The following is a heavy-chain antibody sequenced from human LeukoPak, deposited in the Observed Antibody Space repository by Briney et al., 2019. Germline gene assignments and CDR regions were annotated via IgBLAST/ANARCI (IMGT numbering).Heavy chain of an antibody. D-gene: IGHD5-24*01. V-gene: IGHV3-30*03. Sequence: GGSLRLSCAASGFTFSSYGMHWVRQAPGKGLEWVAVISYDGSNKYYADSVKGRFTISGDNAKNSLYLQMISLRAEDTAVYYCARLYRRDGYNWASEYFDYWGQGTLVTVSS. J-gene: IGHJ4*02. CDR1: GFTFSSYG. CDR2: ISYDGSNK. CDR3: ARLYRRDGYNWASEYFDY.